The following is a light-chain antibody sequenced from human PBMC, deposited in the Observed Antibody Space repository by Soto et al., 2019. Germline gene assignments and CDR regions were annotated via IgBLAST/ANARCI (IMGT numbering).Light chain of an antibody. CDR1: SSNIGNNY. V-gene: IGLV1-51*02. J-gene: IGLJ1*01. CDR2: ENN. CDR3: GTWDSSLSAYV. Sequence: QSVLTQPPSVSAAPGQKVTISCSGSSSNIGNNYVSWYQQLPGPAPKLLIYENNKRPSGIPDRFSGSKSGTSATLGITGPQTGDEADYYCGTWDSSLSAYVFGTGTKLTVL.